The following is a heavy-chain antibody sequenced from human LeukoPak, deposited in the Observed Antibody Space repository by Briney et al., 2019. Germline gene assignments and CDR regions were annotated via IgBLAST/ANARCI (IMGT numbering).Heavy chain of an antibody. V-gene: IGHV4-59*08. J-gene: IGHJ4*02. CDR2: INYSGNT. D-gene: IGHD3-9*01. CDR3: ARHGYDTGNYQAHFDY. CDR1: GGSISDHY. Sequence: SETLSLTCTVSGGSISDHYWSWIRQTPGKRLQWIGYINYSGNTNYNPSLAGRVSVSVDTSKNQFSLKLSFVTAADTAVYYCARHGYDTGNYQAHFDYWGQGTLVTVSS.